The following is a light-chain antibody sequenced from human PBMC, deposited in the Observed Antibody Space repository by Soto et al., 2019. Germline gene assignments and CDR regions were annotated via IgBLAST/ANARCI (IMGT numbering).Light chain of an antibody. CDR1: EGISNY. CDR3: QKYTNAPA. CDR2: AAS. V-gene: IGKV1-27*01. J-gene: IGKJ4*01. Sequence: DIQMTQSPCSLSSSVGDRATITCRASEGISNYLFWYQQKPGKVPKLLISAASTFQSGVTSRFSGSGSGTDFTLTISSLQPEDVATYYCQKYTNAPAFGGGTKVEIK.